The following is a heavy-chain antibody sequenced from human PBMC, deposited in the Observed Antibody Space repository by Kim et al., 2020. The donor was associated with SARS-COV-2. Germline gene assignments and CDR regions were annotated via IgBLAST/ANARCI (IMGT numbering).Heavy chain of an antibody. CDR1: GDSVSSSSAA. V-gene: IGHV6-1*01. CDR2: TYYVSKWYH. Sequence: SQTLSLTCVISGDSVSSSSAAWNWIRQSPSRGLEWLGRTYYVSKWYHDYAVSVKSRIIIDADTSRNQFSLQLNSMTPEDTALYFCARATTYITSWWGVDSWGQGTLVTVSS. D-gene: IGHD6-13*01. J-gene: IGHJ4*02. CDR3: ARATTYITSWWGVDS.